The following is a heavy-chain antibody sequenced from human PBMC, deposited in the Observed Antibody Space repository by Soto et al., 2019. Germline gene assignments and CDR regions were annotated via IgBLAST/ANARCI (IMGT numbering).Heavy chain of an antibody. J-gene: IGHJ3*02. CDR1: GFSFSLYW. CDR3: ARDFGEVGATAVYDI. D-gene: IGHD1-26*01. CDR2: INGDGSDT. Sequence: GGSLRLSCAASGFSFSLYWMHWVRQAPGKGLVWVSRINGDGSDTSYGDSVKGRFTTSRDNAKNTLYLHMNILGAEDTAVYYCARDFGEVGATAVYDIWGQGTMVTVSS. V-gene: IGHV3-74*01.